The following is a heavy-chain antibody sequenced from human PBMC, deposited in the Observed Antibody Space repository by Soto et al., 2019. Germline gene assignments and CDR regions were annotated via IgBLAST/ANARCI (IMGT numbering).Heavy chain of an antibody. Sequence: QLVQSGAEVKRPGASVKVSCKTSGYTFNKYGVSWVRQAPGQGLEWMGWISGYNGKTTFAQNFQARVTMTTDTSTTTAYMELGSLRSDATAVYFCARDRYSDFWSGFRFDYWGQGTLVTVSS. CDR1: GYTFNKYG. J-gene: IGHJ4*02. D-gene: IGHD3-3*01. CDR3: ARDRYSDFWSGFRFDY. CDR2: ISGYNGKT. V-gene: IGHV1-18*01.